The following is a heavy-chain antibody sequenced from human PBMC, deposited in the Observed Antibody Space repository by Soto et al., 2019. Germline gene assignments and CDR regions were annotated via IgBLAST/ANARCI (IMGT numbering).Heavy chain of an antibody. J-gene: IGHJ6*02. Sequence: SVKVSCKASGGTFSSYAISWVRQAPGQGLEWMGGIIPIFGTANYAQKFQGRVTITADESTSTAYMELSSLRSEDTAVYYCARGGIVGATTAGDYYYYGMDVWGQGTTVTVSS. D-gene: IGHD1-26*01. CDR1: GGTFSSYA. CDR2: IIPIFGTA. CDR3: ARGGIVGATTAGDYYYYGMDV. V-gene: IGHV1-69*13.